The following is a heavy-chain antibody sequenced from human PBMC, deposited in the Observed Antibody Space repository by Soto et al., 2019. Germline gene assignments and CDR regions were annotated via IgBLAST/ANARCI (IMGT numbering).Heavy chain of an antibody. J-gene: IGHJ4*02. CDR2: ISGSGGST. CDR1: GVTFSSYA. D-gene: IGHD3-22*01. V-gene: IGHV3-23*01. Sequence: GGSLKLSCAASGVTFSSYAMSWVRQAPGKGLEWVSAISGSGGSTYYADSVKGRFTISRDNSKNTLYLQMNSLRAEDTAVYYCAKDPDDYYDSSGYYSGYWGQGTLVTVSS. CDR3: AKDPDDYYDSSGYYSGY.